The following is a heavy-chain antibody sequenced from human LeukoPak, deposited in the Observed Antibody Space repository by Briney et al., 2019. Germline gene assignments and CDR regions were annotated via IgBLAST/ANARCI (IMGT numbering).Heavy chain of an antibody. D-gene: IGHD5-18*01. Sequence: GGSLRLSCAASGFTFSSYAMSWVRQAPGKGLEWVSSISSSSSYIYYADSVKGRFTISRDNAKNSLYLQMNSLRAVDTAVYYCARVRWIQLWFDYWGQGTLVTVSS. CDR2: ISSSSSYI. V-gene: IGHV3-21*01. J-gene: IGHJ4*02. CDR3: ARVRWIQLWFDY. CDR1: GFTFSSYA.